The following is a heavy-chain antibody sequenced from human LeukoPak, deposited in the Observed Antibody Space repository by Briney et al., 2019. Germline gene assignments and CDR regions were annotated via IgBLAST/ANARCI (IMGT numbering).Heavy chain of an antibody. CDR1: GFTFTGHY. D-gene: IGHD3-10*01. J-gene: IGHJ4*02. Sequence: ASVEVSCKASGFTFTGHYMHWVRQAPGQGLEWMGWINGNSGATNYARNFQDRVTLTRDTSISTVYMELSRLRIDDTAVYYCARDFSWGVDYWGQGTLVTVSS. CDR3: ARDFSWGVDY. V-gene: IGHV1-2*02. CDR2: INGNSGAT.